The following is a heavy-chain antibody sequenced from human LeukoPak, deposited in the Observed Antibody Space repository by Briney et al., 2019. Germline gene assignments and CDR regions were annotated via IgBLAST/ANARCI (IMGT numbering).Heavy chain of an antibody. D-gene: IGHD2-8*01. CDR3: ARDMGGDNVQMEKVIFDYGMDV. CDR1: GFTFSLYA. J-gene: IGHJ6*02. Sequence: GGSLRLSCAASGFTFSLYAMHWVRQAPGKGLQWVAVISYDGNHKYYADSVRGRITISRDNSKNTVDLQMSSLRTEDTAVYYCARDMGGDNVQMEKVIFDYGMDVWGQGTTVTVSS. CDR2: ISYDGNHK. V-gene: IGHV3-30-3*01.